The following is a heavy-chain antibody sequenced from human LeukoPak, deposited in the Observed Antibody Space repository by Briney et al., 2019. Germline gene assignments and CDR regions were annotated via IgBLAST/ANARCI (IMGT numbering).Heavy chain of an antibody. CDR2: ISNDGSNK. Sequence: GGSLRLSCAASGFTFTSHGIRWVRQAPGKGLEWVAIISNDGSNKHYADSVKGRFTISRDNAKNSLYLQMNSLRAEDTAVYYCARELPDYWGQGTLVTVSS. D-gene: IGHD1-26*01. CDR3: ARELPDY. J-gene: IGHJ4*02. CDR1: GFTFTSHG. V-gene: IGHV3-30*03.